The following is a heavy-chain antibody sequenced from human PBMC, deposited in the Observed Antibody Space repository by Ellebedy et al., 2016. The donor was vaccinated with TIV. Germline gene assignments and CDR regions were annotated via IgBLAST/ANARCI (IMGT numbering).Heavy chain of an antibody. J-gene: IGHJ4*02. CDR1: GFTFSSYW. D-gene: IGHD3-10*01. V-gene: IGHV3-74*01. Sequence: PGGSLRLSCAASGFTFSSYWIHWVRQAPGKGLVWVSRINTDGRTTNYADSVKGRFTISRDNAKNTVYLQMNSLRDEDTAVYYCARGGVRGNNPFDYWGQGTLVTVSS. CDR2: INTDGRTT. CDR3: ARGGVRGNNPFDY.